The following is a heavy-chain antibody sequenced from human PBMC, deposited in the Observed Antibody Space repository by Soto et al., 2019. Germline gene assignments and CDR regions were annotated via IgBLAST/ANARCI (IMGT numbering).Heavy chain of an antibody. CDR3: ARAHYYGSGSYGYWFDP. CDR1: GGSFSGYY. V-gene: IGHV4-34*01. CDR2: INHSGST. D-gene: IGHD3-10*01. J-gene: IGHJ5*02. Sequence: SSETLSLTCAVYGGSFSGYYWSWTRQPPGKGLEWIGEINHSGSTNYNPSLKSRVTMSVDTSKNQFSLKLSSVTAADTAVYYCARAHYYGSGSYGYWFDPWGQGTLVTV.